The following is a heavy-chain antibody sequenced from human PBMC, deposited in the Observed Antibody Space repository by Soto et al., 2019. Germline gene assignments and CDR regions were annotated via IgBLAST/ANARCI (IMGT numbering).Heavy chain of an antibody. CDR2: MNAKSGDT. Sequence: ASVKVSCKASGYTFSDFDINWLRQASGQGPEWMGWMNAKSGDTFFAQRFQGKFNMTWDTSLSTAYMEVGSLTSDDTAIYYCARGNPFKYAGFDVWGKGTTGTVSS. J-gene: IGHJ6*04. D-gene: IGHD2-2*01. CDR1: GYTFSDFD. V-gene: IGHV1-8*01. CDR3: ARGNPFKYAGFDV.